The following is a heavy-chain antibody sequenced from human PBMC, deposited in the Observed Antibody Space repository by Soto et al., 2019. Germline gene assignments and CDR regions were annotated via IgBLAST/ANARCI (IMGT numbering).Heavy chain of an antibody. D-gene: IGHD3-9*01. V-gene: IGHV4-61*01. J-gene: IGHJ4*02. CDR3: ARMRYFDWLATYYFDY. Sequence: SETLSLTYTVSGGSVSSGSYYWSWIRQPPGKGLEWIGYIYYSGSTNYNPSLKSRVTISVDTSKNQFSLKLSSVTAADTAVYYCARMRYFDWLATYYFDYWGQGTLVTVSS. CDR2: IYYSGST. CDR1: GGSVSSGSYY.